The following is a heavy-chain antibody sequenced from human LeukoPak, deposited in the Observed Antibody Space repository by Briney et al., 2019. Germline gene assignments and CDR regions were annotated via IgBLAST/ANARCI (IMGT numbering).Heavy chain of an antibody. D-gene: IGHD3-22*01. CDR3: ARLNDCYDSSGYYSDY. Sequence: GESLKISCKGSGYSFTSYWIGWVRQMPGKGLEWMGIIYPGDSDTRYSPSFQGQVTISADKSISTAYLQWSSLKASDTAMYYCARLNDCYDSSGYYSDYWGQGTLVTVSS. J-gene: IGHJ4*02. V-gene: IGHV5-51*01. CDR2: IYPGDSDT. CDR1: GYSFTSYW.